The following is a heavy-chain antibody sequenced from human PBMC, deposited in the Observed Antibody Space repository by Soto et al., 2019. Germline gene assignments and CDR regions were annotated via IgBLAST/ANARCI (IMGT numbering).Heavy chain of an antibody. J-gene: IGHJ3*02. CDR1: GGPLSSSSYY. CDR2: IYYSGST. V-gene: IGHV4-39*06. CDR3: ARDRITLANDAFDI. Sequence: PSETLSLTCTVSGGPLSSSSYYWGWIRQPPGKGLEWIGSIYYSGSTYYNPSLKSRVTISVDTSKNQFTLNLSSVTAAADTAVYYCARDRITLANDAFDIWGQGTMVTV. D-gene: IGHD3-10*01.